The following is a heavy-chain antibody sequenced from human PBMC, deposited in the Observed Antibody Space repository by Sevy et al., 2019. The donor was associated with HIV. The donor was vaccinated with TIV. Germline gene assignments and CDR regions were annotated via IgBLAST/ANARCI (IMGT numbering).Heavy chain of an antibody. CDR3: AREGWGYSNSPRYFDY. D-gene: IGHD4-4*01. Sequence: GGSLRLSCAASGFTFSSYWMSWVRQAPGKGLEWVANIKQDGSEKYYVDSVKGGFTISRDNAKNSLYLQMNSLGAEDTAVYYCAREGWGYSNSPRYFDYWGQGTLVTVSS. V-gene: IGHV3-7*01. J-gene: IGHJ4*02. CDR2: IKQDGSEK. CDR1: GFTFSSYW.